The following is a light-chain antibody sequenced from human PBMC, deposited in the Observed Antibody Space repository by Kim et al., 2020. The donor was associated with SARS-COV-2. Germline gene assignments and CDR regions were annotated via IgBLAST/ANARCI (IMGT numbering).Light chain of an antibody. CDR1: HIVCNM. Sequence: SASEGTSVPITCRASHIVCNMLASAQQRPHEVPNLLVSEASRLEGGVPPRFSGSGWGSEFTLTISDLQTDDSATYYCQQYSNYWTFGQGTKVEI. J-gene: IGKJ1*01. CDR3: QQYSNYWT. CDR2: EAS. V-gene: IGKV1-5*01.